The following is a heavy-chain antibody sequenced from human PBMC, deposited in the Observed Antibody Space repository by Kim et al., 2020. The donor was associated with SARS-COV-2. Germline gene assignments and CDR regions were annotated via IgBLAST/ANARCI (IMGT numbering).Heavy chain of an antibody. V-gene: IGHV4-39*01. CDR1: VGSISSSSYY. D-gene: IGHD6-19*01. J-gene: IGHJ6*02. Sequence: SETLSLTCTVSVGSISSSSYYWGWIRQPPGKGLEWIGSIYYSGSTYYNPSPKSRVTISVDTSKNQFSLKLSSVTAADTAVYYCARLDLAVVGMDVWGQGTTVTVSS. CDR3: ARLDLAVVGMDV. CDR2: IYYSGST.